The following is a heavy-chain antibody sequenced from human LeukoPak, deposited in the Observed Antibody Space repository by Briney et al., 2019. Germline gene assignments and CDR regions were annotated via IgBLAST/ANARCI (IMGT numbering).Heavy chain of an antibody. V-gene: IGHV4-34*01. CDR1: GGSFSGHY. Sequence: SGTLSLTCAVSGGSFSGHYWNWIRQPPGKGLEWIGEINHGGSTNYNPSLKSRVTISVDTSRKQFSLRLSSVTAADTAVYYCARGRYVTTRGGAAAGFLDYWGQGTLVTVST. J-gene: IGHJ4*02. CDR3: ARGRYVTTRGGAAAGFLDY. D-gene: IGHD6-13*01. CDR2: INHGGST.